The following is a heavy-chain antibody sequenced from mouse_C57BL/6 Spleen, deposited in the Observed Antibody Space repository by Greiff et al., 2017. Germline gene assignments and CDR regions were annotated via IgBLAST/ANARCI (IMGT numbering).Heavy chain of an antibody. Sequence: QVQLKQSGAELVRPGSSVKLSCKASGYTFTSYWMHWVKQRPIQGLEWIGNIDPSDSETHYNQKFKDKATLTVDKSSSTAYMQLSSLTSEDSAVXYCARSYYGSPHWYFDVWGTGTTVTVSS. CDR1: GYTFTSYW. D-gene: IGHD1-1*01. CDR3: ARSYYGSPHWYFDV. V-gene: IGHV1-52*01. J-gene: IGHJ1*03. CDR2: IDPSDSET.